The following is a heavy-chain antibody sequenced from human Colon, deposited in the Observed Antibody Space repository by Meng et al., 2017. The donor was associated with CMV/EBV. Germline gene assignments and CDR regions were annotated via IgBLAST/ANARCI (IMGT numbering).Heavy chain of an antibody. CDR2: IYPDGRP. CDR1: GFTVNTYF. V-gene: IGHV3-53*01. J-gene: IGHJ4*02. CDR3: AKDEVPNNIDY. Sequence: LVVSGGGLFQPGGSRRLSCAASGFTVNTYFMSWVLQAPGKGLEWGSIIYPDGRPFYADSVQGRFTISTDNSKNTLYLQMNSLRAEDTATYYCAKDEVPNNIDYWGQGTLVTVSS. D-gene: IGHD1/OR15-1a*01.